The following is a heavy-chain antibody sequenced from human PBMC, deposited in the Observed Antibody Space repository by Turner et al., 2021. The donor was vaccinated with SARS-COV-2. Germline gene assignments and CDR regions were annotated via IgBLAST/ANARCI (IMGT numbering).Heavy chain of an antibody. V-gene: IGHV4-34*01. Sequence: QVHLQPWDKQLLKPSETLSLTCAVYRGSFTDSYWSWIRQSPERGLEWIGEINHSGITNINPSLKSRVTMSVDTPKNQFSLKLISVTAADTAIYYCARGSVTWGQGTLVTVSS. CDR3: ARGSVT. CDR1: RGSFTDSY. D-gene: IGHD2-21*02. J-gene: IGHJ4*02. CDR2: INHSGIT.